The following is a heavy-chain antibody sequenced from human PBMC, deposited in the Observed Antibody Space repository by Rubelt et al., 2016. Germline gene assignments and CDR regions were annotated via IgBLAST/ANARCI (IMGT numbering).Heavy chain of an antibody. CDR2: ITSTSGTI. CDR3: AGDRAGGSFDY. V-gene: IGHV3-48*04. D-gene: IGHD3-16*01. CDR1: GFTFSTYS. J-gene: IGHJ4*02. Sequence: EVQLVESGGGLVQPGGSLRLSCAASGFTFSTYSMNWVRQAPGKGLEWLSFITSTSGTIYYADSVTGRFTISRDNAKNSLYLQLNSLRGEDTAVYYCAGDRAGGSFDYWGQGTLVTVSA.